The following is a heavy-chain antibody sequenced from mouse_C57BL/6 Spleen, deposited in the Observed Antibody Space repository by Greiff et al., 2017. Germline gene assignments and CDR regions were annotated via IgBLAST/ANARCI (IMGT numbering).Heavy chain of an antibody. D-gene: IGHD1-1*01. CDR1: GYTFTSYW. CDR2: IYPGSGST. J-gene: IGHJ4*01. CDR3: ATGSSYDYYAMDY. Sequence: QVQLQQPGAELVKPGASVKMSCKASGYTFTSYWITWVKQRPGQGLEWIGDIYPGSGSTNYNEKFKSKATLTVDTSSSTAYMQLSSLTSEDSAVYYCATGSSYDYYAMDYWGQGPSVTVSS. V-gene: IGHV1-55*01.